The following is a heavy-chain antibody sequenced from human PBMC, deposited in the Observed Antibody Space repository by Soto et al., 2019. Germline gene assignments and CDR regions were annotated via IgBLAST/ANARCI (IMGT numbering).Heavy chain of an antibody. D-gene: IGHD3-16*01. V-gene: IGHV3-48*02. J-gene: IGHJ4*02. Sequence: VQLVESGGGLVQPGGSLRLSCAASGFTLSGYAMNWVRQAPGKGLEWVAFISTSGKTISYADSVMGRFTISKDIAKNSLYLQMNSRRNEDTAVYYCVRDQATGRIWVDLDFWGQGTLVTVSS. CDR3: VRDQATGRIWVDLDF. CDR2: ISTSGKTI. CDR1: GFTLSGYA.